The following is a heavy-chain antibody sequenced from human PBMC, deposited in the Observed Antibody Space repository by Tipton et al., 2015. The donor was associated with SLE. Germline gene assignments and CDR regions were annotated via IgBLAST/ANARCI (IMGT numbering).Heavy chain of an antibody. CDR1: GGSISSSSYY. CDR2: IYYSGST. D-gene: IGHD1-26*01. Sequence: TLSLTCTVSGGSISSSSYYWGWIRQPPGKGLEWIGYIYYSGSTNYNPSLKSRVTISVDTSKNQFSLKLSSVTAADTAVYYCATAYSGSYYYMDVWGKGTTVTVSS. CDR3: ATAYSGSYYYMDV. J-gene: IGHJ6*03. V-gene: IGHV4-61*05.